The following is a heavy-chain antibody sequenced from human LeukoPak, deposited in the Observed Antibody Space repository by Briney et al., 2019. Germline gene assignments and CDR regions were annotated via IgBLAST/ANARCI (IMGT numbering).Heavy chain of an antibody. V-gene: IGHV4-39*01. D-gene: IGHD3/OR15-3a*01. CDR1: GGSISNNNYY. J-gene: IGHJ5*02. CDR3: ARHDFWGSTWYNWLDP. CDR2: ISSGGGT. Sequence: SETLSLTCTVSGGSISNNNYYWGWIRQPPGKGLEWIGSISSGGGTYYKPSLKSRVTISVDTSKNHFSLKLNSVTAADAAVYYCARHDFWGSTWYNWLDPWGQGTLVTVSS.